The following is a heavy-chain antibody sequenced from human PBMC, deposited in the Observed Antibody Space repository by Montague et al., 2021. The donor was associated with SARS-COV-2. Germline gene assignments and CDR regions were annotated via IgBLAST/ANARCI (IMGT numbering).Heavy chain of an antibody. Sequence: SETLSLTCTVSGDSISGYYWSWIRQPPGMGLEWIGYIFRSGATNYNPPLKSRVIISLDTSKSQFSLRLSSVTAADTAIYYCARTSRGSRYYYGVDVWGQGTMVTVSS. D-gene: IGHD3-10*01. CDR1: GDSISGYY. V-gene: IGHV4-59*01. J-gene: IGHJ6*02. CDR2: IFRSGAT. CDR3: ARTSRGSRYYYGVDV.